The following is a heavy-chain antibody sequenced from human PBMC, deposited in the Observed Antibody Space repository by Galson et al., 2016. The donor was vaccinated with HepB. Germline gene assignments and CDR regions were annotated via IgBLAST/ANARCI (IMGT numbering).Heavy chain of an antibody. CDR2: ISGSGGSI. D-gene: IGHD5-18*01. J-gene: IGHJ6*03. CDR3: AKSTWIQVYYYSYYYMDV. Sequence: SLRLSCAASGFTFSSYAMSWVRQAPGEGLEWVSTISGSGGSIHSADSVRGRFTISRDNSKNTLSLQMNSLRAEDTAVYYCAKSTWIQVYYYSYYYMDVWGIGTTVTVSS. CDR1: GFTFSSYA. V-gene: IGHV3-23*01.